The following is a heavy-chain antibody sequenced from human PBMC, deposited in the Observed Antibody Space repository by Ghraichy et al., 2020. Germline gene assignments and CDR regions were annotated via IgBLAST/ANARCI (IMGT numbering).Heavy chain of an antibody. Sequence: SVKVSCKASGGTFSSYAISWVRQAPGQGLEWMGRIIPILGIANYAQKFQGRVTITADKSTSTAYMELSSLRSEDTAVYYCAIDRRIIYGSGSYDRAEYFQHWGQGTLVTVSS. D-gene: IGHD3-10*01. CDR1: GGTFSSYA. V-gene: IGHV1-69*04. J-gene: IGHJ1*01. CDR3: AIDRRIIYGSGSYDRAEYFQH. CDR2: IIPILGIA.